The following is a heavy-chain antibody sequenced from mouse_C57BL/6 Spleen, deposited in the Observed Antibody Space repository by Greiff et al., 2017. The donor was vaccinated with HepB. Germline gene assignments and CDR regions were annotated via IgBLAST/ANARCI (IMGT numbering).Heavy chain of an antibody. J-gene: IGHJ2*01. Sequence: VQLQQPGAELVMPGASVKLSCKASGYTFTSYWMHWVKQRPGQGLEWIGEIDPSDSYTNYNQKFKGKSTLTVDKSSSTAYMQLSSLTSEDSAVYYWANSYGNLFDYWGQGTTHTVSS. CDR3: ANSYGNLFDY. V-gene: IGHV1-69*01. D-gene: IGHD2-1*01. CDR2: IDPSDSYT. CDR1: GYTFTSYW.